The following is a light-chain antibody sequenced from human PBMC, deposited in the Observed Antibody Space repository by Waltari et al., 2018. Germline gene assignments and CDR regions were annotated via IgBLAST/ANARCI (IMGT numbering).Light chain of an antibody. V-gene: IGKV1-39*01. CDR2: AAS. Sequence: DIHVTHSPSSLSTSVGDNVSITCRASQHITRYLCWYQMRQRKAPDLLLYAASTLQSGVSSRITGRRSETDFTLNISLLEPEDFATYYCQQTHGIPWTFGQGTTVEIK. J-gene: IGKJ1*01. CDR1: QHITRY. CDR3: QQTHGIPWT.